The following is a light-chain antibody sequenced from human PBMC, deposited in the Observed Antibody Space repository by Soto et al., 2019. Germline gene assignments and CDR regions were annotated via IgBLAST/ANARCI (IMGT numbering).Light chain of an antibody. CDR3: QQSYSTPRVT. Sequence: DIHMTHTPSSLSASVGDRVTITYPASQSISSYLNRYQQKPGKAPKLMLYAASSLQSGVPSRFSGSGSGTDFTLTISSLQPEDFATYYCQQSYSTPRVTFGQGTRLEIK. CDR1: QSISSY. V-gene: IGKV1-39*01. CDR2: AAS. J-gene: IGKJ5*01.